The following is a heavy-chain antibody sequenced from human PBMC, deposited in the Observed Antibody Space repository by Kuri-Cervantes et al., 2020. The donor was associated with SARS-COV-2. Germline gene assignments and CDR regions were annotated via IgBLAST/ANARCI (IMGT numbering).Heavy chain of an antibody. J-gene: IGHJ4*02. CDR2: IIPILGIA. CDR3: ARDLTIVAGGFDY. D-gene: IGHD4/OR15-4a*01. Sequence: SVKVSCKASGGTFSSYTISWVRQAPGQGLEWMGRIIPILGIANHAQKFQGRVTITADKSTSTAYMELSSLRSEDTAVYYCARDLTIVAGGFDYWGQGTLVTVSS. CDR1: GGTFSSYT. V-gene: IGHV1-69*04.